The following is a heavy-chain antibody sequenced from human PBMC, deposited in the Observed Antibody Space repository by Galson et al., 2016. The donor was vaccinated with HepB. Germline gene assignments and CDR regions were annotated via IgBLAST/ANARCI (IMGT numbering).Heavy chain of an antibody. V-gene: IGHV2-70*11. CDR1: GFSLNTSGMS. J-gene: IGHJ3*01. CDR3: ARTIVLRILGGRTRLDGFDL. D-gene: IGHD3-3*01. Sequence: PALVKPTQTLTLTCTFFGFSLNTSGMSVTWIRQPPGKALEWLARIDWDDDKYYSTSLKTRLTISKDTSNNQVVLTMTNMDPVDTATYYCARTIVLRILGGRTRLDGFDLWGQGTMVTVSS. CDR2: IDWDDDK.